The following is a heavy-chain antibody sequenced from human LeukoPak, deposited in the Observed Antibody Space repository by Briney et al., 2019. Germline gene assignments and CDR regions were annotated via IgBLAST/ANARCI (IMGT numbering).Heavy chain of an antibody. V-gene: IGHV3-23*01. CDR1: GGSISSSN. Sequence: PSETLSLTCAVSGGSISSSNWWSWVRQAPGKGLEWVSTISGGGRSTDYADSVKGRFTISRDNSKDTLYLQMNSLRAEDTAVYYCARERYFDYWGQGTLVTVSS. CDR2: ISGGGRST. J-gene: IGHJ4*02. CDR3: ARERYFDY.